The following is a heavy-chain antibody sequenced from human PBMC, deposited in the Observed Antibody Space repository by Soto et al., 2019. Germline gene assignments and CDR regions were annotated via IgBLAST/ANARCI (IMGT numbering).Heavy chain of an antibody. Sequence: GGSLRLSCAASGFTFSSYAMSWVRQAPGKGLEWVSAISGSGGSTYYADSVKGRFTISRDNSKNTLYLQMNSLRAEDTAVYYCAKDQLYYYDSSGYYYWGQGPLVTVSS. D-gene: IGHD3-22*01. V-gene: IGHV3-23*01. J-gene: IGHJ4*02. CDR3: AKDQLYYYDSSGYYY. CDR2: ISGSGGST. CDR1: GFTFSSYA.